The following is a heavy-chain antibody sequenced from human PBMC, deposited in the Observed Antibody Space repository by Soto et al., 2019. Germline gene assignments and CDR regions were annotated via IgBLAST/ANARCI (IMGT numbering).Heavy chain of an antibody. V-gene: IGHV4-34*01. J-gene: IGHJ6*03. CDR3: ADARYSYGLNYYMDV. Sequence: QVQLQQWGAGQLKPSETLSLTCAVYGGSFSGYYWSWIRQPPGKGLEWIGDINHSGRTNYNPSLKSRVTISVDTSKNQFSLKLSSVTAADTAVYYCADARYSYGLNYYMDVWGKGTTVTVSS. CDR2: INHSGRT. D-gene: IGHD5-18*01. CDR1: GGSFSGYY.